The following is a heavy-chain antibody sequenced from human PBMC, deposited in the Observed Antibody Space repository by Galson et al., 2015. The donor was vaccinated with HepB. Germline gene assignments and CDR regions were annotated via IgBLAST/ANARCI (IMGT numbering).Heavy chain of an antibody. J-gene: IGHJ4*02. V-gene: IGHV3-30*04. CDR1: GFTFSNYA. Sequence: SLRLSCAASGFTFSNYAMHWVRQAPGKGLEWVAVISYDGTYKFYADSVKGRCTISRDNSKNTVYLQMNSLKVEETAVYYCARGMVGAPSGPPPAPFDYWGQGTLGTVSS. D-gene: IGHD1-26*01. CDR3: ARGMVGAPSGPPPAPFDY. CDR2: ISYDGTYK.